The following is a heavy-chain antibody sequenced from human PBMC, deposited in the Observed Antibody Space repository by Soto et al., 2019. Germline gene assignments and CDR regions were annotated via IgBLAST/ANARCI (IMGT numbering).Heavy chain of an antibody. V-gene: IGHV1-69*01. Sequence: QVQLVQSGAEVKKPGSTVKVSCKASGGTLSSYAISWVRQAPGQGLEWMGGIIPIFGTANYAQKFQGRVTITADESTSTAYMELSSLRSEDTAVYYCVTTTRDGYQRDFDYWGQGTLVTVSS. CDR3: VTTTRDGYQRDFDY. CDR1: GGTLSSYA. CDR2: IIPIFGTA. D-gene: IGHD5-12*01. J-gene: IGHJ4*02.